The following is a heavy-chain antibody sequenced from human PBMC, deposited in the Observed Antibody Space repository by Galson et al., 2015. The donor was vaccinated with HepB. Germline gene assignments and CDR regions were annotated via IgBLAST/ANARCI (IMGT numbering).Heavy chain of an antibody. CDR3: AKEGEYTSGWVPSDY. J-gene: IGHJ4*02. CDR1: GSTFNNYG. D-gene: IGHD6-19*01. Sequence: SLRLSCAASGSTFNNYGMHWVRQAPGKGLEWAAVISTDGSTRYYGDFMKGRFTISRDNSKNTLYLQMNSLRAEDTAVYYCAKEGEYTSGWVPSDYWGQGTLVAVSS. CDR2: ISTDGSTR. V-gene: IGHV3-30*18.